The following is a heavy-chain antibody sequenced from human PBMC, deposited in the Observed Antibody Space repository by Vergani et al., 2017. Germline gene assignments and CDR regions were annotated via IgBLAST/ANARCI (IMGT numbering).Heavy chain of an antibody. CDR1: GGSISSGGYY. V-gene: IGHV4-31*03. Sequence: QVQLQESGPGLVKPSQTLSLTCTVSGGSISSGGYYWSWIRQHPGKGLEWIGYIYYSGSTYYNPSLKSRVTISVDTSKNQFSLKLSSVTAADTAVYYCARERITIFGVVMNNWFDPWGQGTLVTVSS. CDR3: ARERITIFGVVMNNWFDP. CDR2: IYYSGST. D-gene: IGHD3-3*01. J-gene: IGHJ5*02.